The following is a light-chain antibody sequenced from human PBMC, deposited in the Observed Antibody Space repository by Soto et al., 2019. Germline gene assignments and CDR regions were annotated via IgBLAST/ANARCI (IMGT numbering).Light chain of an antibody. V-gene: IGLV2-23*02. CDR2: EVT. J-gene: IGLJ3*02. CDR3: CSYAGTTTWV. CDR1: ASVVGSHNF. Sequence: QSVLTQPASVFGSPGRRFTFSGTEPASVVGSHNFVSWYQQRPGKAPKLMIFEVTKRPSGVSSRFSASKSGNTASLTISGVQAEDEADYYCCSYAGTTTWVFGGGTKVTVL.